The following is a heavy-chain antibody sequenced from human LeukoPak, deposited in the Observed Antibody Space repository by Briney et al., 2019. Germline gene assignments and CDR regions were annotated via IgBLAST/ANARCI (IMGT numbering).Heavy chain of an antibody. V-gene: IGHV2-5*02. J-gene: IGHJ4*02. CDR1: GFSLSTSGVG. CDR3: ASSGATYHYLDY. D-gene: IGHD5-12*01. Sequence: SGPTLVNPTQTLTLTCTFSGFSLSTSGVGVGWIRQPPGKALEGLALIYWDDDNRYSPSLKSRLTTTKDTSKNQVVLTMTNMDPVDTATYYCASSGATYHYLDYWGQGTLVTVSS. CDR2: IYWDDDN.